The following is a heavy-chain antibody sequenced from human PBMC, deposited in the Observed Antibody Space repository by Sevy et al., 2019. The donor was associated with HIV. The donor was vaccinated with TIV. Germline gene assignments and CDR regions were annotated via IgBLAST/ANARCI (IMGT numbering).Heavy chain of an antibody. D-gene: IGHD3-10*01. CDR2: ISKSSSYI. J-gene: IGHJ6*02. CDR3: TRGSGIDYYEKGMDL. Sequence: GGSLRLSCAASGSSFESFAMNWVRQAPGKGLEWVAYISKSSSYISYSDSVKGRFTISRDNAKNSLFLQMNSLGAEDTAIYYCTRGSGIDYYEKGMDLWGQGTTVTVSS. CDR1: GSSFESFA. V-gene: IGHV3-21*04.